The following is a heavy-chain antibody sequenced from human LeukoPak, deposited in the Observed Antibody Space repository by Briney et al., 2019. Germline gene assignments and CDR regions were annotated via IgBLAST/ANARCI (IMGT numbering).Heavy chain of an antibody. CDR3: ARVQLWRKYYFDY. V-gene: IGHV1-2*02. Sequence: GASVKVSCKASGYTFTGYYMHWVRQAPGQGLEWMGWINPNSGGTNYAQKFRGRVTMTRDTSISTAYMELSRLRSDDTAVYYCARVQLWRKYYFDYWGQGTLVTVSS. CDR1: GYTFTGYY. J-gene: IGHJ4*02. CDR2: INPNSGGT. D-gene: IGHD5-18*01.